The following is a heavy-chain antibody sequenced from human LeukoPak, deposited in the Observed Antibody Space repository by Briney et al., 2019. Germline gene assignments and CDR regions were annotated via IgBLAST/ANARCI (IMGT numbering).Heavy chain of an antibody. Sequence: SETLSLTCAVYGGSFSGYYWSWIRQPPGKGLEWIGEINHSGSTNYNPSLKSRVTISVDTSKNQFSLKLSSVTAADTAVYYCARHVLARKSPGYFDYWGQGTLVTVSS. CDR2: INHSGST. D-gene: IGHD3-3*01. V-gene: IGHV4-34*01. CDR3: ARHVLARKSPGYFDY. CDR1: GGSFSGYY. J-gene: IGHJ4*02.